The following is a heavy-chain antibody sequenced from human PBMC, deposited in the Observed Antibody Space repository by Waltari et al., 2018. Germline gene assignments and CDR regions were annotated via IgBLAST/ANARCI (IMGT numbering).Heavy chain of an antibody. Sequence: QVQLVASGGGWVKPGGSLRLSCAAAGFTFSDHYMSWIRQAPGKGLECISYIGDSGTTITYADSVKGRFTISRDNAKNSLYLQMNSLTAEDTAVYFCSRDPRWLDVWGKGTTVTVSS. CDR1: GFTFSDHY. D-gene: IGHD5-12*01. V-gene: IGHV3-11*01. J-gene: IGHJ6*03. CDR2: IGDSGTTI. CDR3: SRDPRWLDV.